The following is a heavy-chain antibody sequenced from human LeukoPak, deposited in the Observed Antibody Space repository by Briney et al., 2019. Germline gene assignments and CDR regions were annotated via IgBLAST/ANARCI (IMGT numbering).Heavy chain of an antibody. CDR3: ARVRGGYCSSTSCRAGYYFDY. CDR1: GYTFTGYY. V-gene: IGHV1-2*02. D-gene: IGHD2-2*01. CDR2: INPNSGGT. J-gene: IGHJ4*02. Sequence: GASVKVSCKASGYTFTGYYMHWVRQAPGQGLEWMGWINPNSGGTNYAQKFQGRVTMTRDTSISTAYMELSRLRSDDTAVYYCARVRGGYCSSTSCRAGYYFDYWGQGTLVTVSS.